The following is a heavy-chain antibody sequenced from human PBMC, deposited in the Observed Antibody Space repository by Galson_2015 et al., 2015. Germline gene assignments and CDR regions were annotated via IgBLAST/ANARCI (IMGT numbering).Heavy chain of an antibody. CDR1: GFTFSSST. CDR3: ARVGAYSCGYVY. Sequence: LRLSCAAFGFTFSSSTMNWVRQAPGKGLEWVSYISGSSSTIYYADSVKGRFTISRDNAKSSVYLQMNSLRDEDTAVYYCARVGAYSCGYVYWGQGTLVTVSS. J-gene: IGHJ4*02. CDR2: ISGSSSTI. V-gene: IGHV3-48*02. D-gene: IGHD5-18*01.